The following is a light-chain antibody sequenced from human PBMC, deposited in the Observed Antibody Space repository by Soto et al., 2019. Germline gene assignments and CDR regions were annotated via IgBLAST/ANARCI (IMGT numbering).Light chain of an antibody. J-gene: IGKJ1*01. CDR1: QSIGVW. CDR2: KTS. CDR3: QYSDNYSWT. Sequence: DIQLTQSPSTLSASVGDRVTITCRASQSIGVWLTWYQQKPGKAPKFLIYKTSTLESGVPSRFSGSGSGTEFTLTIISLQPDDFATCHCQYSDNYSWTLGQGTKVEIK. V-gene: IGKV1-5*03.